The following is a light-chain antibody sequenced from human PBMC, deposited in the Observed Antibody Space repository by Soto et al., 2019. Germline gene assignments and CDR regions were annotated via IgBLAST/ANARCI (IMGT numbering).Light chain of an antibody. CDR2: ENN. J-gene: IGLJ1*01. CDR3: QWYDSSLSGYV. CDR1: SSNIGAGYE. V-gene: IGLV1-40*01. Sequence: QSVLTQPPSVSEAPGQRVTISCTGSSSNIGAGYEAHWYQQVPGTAPKLLIYENNNRPSGVPDRFSGSKSGTSASLAITGLQAEDEAEYYCQWYDSSLSGYVFGTGTKLTVL.